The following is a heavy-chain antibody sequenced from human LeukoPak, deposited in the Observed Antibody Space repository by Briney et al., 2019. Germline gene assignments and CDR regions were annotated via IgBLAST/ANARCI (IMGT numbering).Heavy chain of an antibody. Sequence: SVKVSCKASGGTFSSYAISWVRQAPGQGLEWMGRIIPIFGTANYAQKLQGRVTITTDESTSTAYMELSSLRSEDTAVYYCARVASHGDYDYFDYWGQGTLVTVSS. J-gene: IGHJ4*02. D-gene: IGHD4-17*01. V-gene: IGHV1-69*05. CDR2: IIPIFGTA. CDR1: GGTFSSYA. CDR3: ARVASHGDYDYFDY.